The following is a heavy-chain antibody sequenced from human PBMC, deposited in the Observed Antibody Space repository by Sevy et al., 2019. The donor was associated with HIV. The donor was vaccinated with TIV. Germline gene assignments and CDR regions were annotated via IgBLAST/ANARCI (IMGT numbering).Heavy chain of an antibody. V-gene: IGHV4-30-2*01. D-gene: IGHD2-15*01. Sequence: SETLSLTCAVSGGSITSTDFSCSWIRQAPGRGLEWIGSIHHAWSTYYNPSFQSRVTISVDRPRNEFSLKLSSVTAADTAVYYCARALSGGNLAFDIWGQGTMVTVSS. CDR3: ARALSGGNLAFDI. CDR2: IHHAWST. CDR1: GGSITSTDFS. J-gene: IGHJ3*02.